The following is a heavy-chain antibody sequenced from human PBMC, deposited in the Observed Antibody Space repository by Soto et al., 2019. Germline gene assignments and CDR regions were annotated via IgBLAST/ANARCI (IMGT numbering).Heavy chain of an antibody. CDR1: WFTLSSNY. CDR3: AKDPAWFGELFVDY. V-gene: IGHV3-23*01. D-gene: IGHD3-10*01. Sequence: GGSLRLSCAASWFTLSSNYMSWVRQAPGKGLEWVSVISGSGGSTYYADSVKGRFTISRDNSKNTLYLQMNSLRAEDTAVYYCAKDPAWFGELFVDYWGQGTRVTVSS. CDR2: ISGSGGST. J-gene: IGHJ4*02.